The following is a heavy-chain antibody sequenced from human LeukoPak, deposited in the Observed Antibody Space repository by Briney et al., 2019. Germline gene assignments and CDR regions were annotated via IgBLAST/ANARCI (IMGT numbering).Heavy chain of an antibody. CDR2: ISFSGGTL. CDR3: ARDLWRYYDSSGYQPTFDY. Sequence: GGSLRLSCAASGFTFSSYEMNWVRQAPGKGLEWVSYISFSGGTLYYADSVKGRFTISRDNAKNSLYLQMNSLRAEDTAVYYCARDLWRYYDSSGYQPTFDYWGQGTLVTVSS. CDR1: GFTFSSYE. J-gene: IGHJ4*02. D-gene: IGHD3-22*01. V-gene: IGHV3-48*03.